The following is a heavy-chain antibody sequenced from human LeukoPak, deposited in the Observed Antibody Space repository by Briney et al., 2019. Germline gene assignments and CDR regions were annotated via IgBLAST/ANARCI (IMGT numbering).Heavy chain of an antibody. CDR1: GYSFTSYW. CDR2: IDPSDSYT. J-gene: IGHJ6*04. D-gene: IGHD2-2*01. V-gene: IGHV5-10-1*01. CDR3: ARQGYCSSTSCYSPYYYGMDV. Sequence: GESLKISCKGSGYSFTSYWISWVRQMPGKGLEWMGRIDPSDSYTNYSPSFQGHVTISADKSISTAYPQWSSLKASDTAMYYCARQGYCSSTSCYSPYYYGMDVWGKGTTVTVSS.